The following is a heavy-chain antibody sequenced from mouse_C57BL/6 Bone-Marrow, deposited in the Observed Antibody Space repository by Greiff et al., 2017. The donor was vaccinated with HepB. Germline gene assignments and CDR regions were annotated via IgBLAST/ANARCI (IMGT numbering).Heavy chain of an antibody. Sequence: EVQGVESGGGLVQPKGSLKLSCAASGFSFNTYAMNWVRQAPGKGLEWVARIRSKSNNNATNYANSVKDRFTISSDDSESMLCLQMNNLKTEYTAMYSCVRTCYSNLCAMDYWGQGTSVTVSS. D-gene: IGHD2-5*01. J-gene: IGHJ4*01. CDR2: IRSKSNNNAT. CDR3: VRTCYSNLCAMDY. V-gene: IGHV10-1*01. CDR1: GFSFNTYA.